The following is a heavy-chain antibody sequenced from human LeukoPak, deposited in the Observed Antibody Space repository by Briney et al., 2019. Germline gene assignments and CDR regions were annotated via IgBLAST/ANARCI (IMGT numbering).Heavy chain of an antibody. CDR1: GFTFSSYW. V-gene: IGHV3-74*01. CDR3: ARNFVGTSTSDFDS. D-gene: IGHD1-26*01. Sequence: GGSLRLSCAASGFTFSSYWMYWVRQVPGKGLVWVSRIREDGTITNYEDSVKGRFTIFRDNARNTLYLQMHSLRAEDTAIYYCARNFVGTSTSDFDSWGQGTQVTVSS. J-gene: IGHJ4*02. CDR2: IREDGTIT.